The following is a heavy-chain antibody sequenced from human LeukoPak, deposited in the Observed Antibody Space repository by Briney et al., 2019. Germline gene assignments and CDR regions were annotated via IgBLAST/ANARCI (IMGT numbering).Heavy chain of an antibody. CDR3: AKRSSDWYYFDY. V-gene: IGHV3-9*01. D-gene: IGHD6-19*01. CDR2: ISWNSGSI. J-gene: IGHJ4*02. CDR1: GFTFDDYA. Sequence: GRSLRLSCAASGFTFDDYAMHWVRQAPGKGLEWVSGISWNSGSIGYADSVKGRFTISRDNAKNSLYLQMNSLRAEDTALYYCAKRSSDWYYFDYWGQGTLVTVSS.